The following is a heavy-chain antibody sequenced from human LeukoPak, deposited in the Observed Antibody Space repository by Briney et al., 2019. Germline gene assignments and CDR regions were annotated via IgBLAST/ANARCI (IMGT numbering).Heavy chain of an antibody. J-gene: IGHJ4*02. Sequence: SETLSLTCTVSGGSISSSYYYWGWIRQPPGQGLEWIGSIYYSGSTYYNPSLKSRVTISVDTSKNQFSLKLRSVTAADTAVYYCARERSALIDYWGQGTLVTVSS. V-gene: IGHV4-39*02. CDR3: ARERSALIDY. D-gene: IGHD3-3*02. CDR1: GGSISSSYYY. CDR2: IYYSGST.